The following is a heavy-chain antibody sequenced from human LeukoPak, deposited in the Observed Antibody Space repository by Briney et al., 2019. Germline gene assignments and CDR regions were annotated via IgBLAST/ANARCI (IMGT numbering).Heavy chain of an antibody. CDR2: ISGSGGTT. CDR3: AKASTTLYYDFWSGYPSRY. V-gene: IGHV3-23*01. J-gene: IGHJ4*02. CDR1: GFTFSSYA. Sequence: GGSLRLSCAASGFTFSSYAMSWVRQAPGKGLEWVSAISGSGGTTYYADSVKGRFTISRDNSKNTLHLQMNSLRAEDKAVYYSAKASTTLYYDFWSGYPSRYWGQGALVTVSS. D-gene: IGHD3-3*01.